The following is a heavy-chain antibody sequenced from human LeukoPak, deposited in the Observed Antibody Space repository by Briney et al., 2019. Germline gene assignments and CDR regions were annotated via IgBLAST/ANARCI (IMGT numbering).Heavy chain of an antibody. CDR3: ASRQQLRGSGYSR. CDR2: INHSGST. D-gene: IGHD3-22*01. J-gene: IGHJ4*02. V-gene: IGHV4-34*01. CDR1: GGSFSGYC. Sequence: SETLSLTCALYGGSFSGYCWSWIRQPPGKGLEWIGEINHSGSTNYNPSLKSRVTISVDTSKNQFSLKLSSVTAADTAVYYCASRQQLRGSGYSRWGQGTLVTVS.